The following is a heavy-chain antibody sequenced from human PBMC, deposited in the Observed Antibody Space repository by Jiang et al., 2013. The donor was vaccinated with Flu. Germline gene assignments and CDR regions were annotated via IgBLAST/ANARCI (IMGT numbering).Heavy chain of an antibody. D-gene: IGHD3-9*01. V-gene: IGHV3-23*01. CDR2: ST. CDR3: AKEVGRRYSYGMDV. J-gene: IGHJ6*02. Sequence: STYYADSVKGRFTISRDNSKNTLYLQMNSLRAEDTAVYYCAKEVGRRYSYGMDVWGQGTTVTVSS.